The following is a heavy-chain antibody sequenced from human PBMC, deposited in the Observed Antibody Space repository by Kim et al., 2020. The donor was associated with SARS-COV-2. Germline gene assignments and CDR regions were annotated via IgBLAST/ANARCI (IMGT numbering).Heavy chain of an antibody. Sequence: SVKVSCKASGGTFSSYAISWVRQAPRQGLEWMGRIIPILGIANYAQKFQGRVTITADKSTSTAYMELSSLRSEDTAVYYCAREQLELRGFQHWGQGTLVTVSS. V-gene: IGHV1-69*04. CDR1: GGTFSSYA. J-gene: IGHJ1*01. CDR3: AREQLELRGFQH. CDR2: IIPILGIA. D-gene: IGHD1-7*01.